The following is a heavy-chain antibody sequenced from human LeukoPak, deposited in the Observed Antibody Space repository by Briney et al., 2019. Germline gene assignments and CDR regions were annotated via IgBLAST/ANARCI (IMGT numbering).Heavy chain of an antibody. CDR3: ARHLSASPFAPWVRPIAVAPYYFDY. CDR1: GGSISSSSYS. V-gene: IGHV4-39*01. CDR2: IYYSGST. Sequence: KPSETLSLTCTVSGGSISSSSYSWGWLRQPPGKGLEWIGSIYYSGSTYYNPSLKSRVTISVDTSKNQFSLKLSSVTAADTAVYYCARHLSASPFAPWVRPIAVAPYYFDYWGQGTLVTVSS. J-gene: IGHJ4*02. D-gene: IGHD6-19*01.